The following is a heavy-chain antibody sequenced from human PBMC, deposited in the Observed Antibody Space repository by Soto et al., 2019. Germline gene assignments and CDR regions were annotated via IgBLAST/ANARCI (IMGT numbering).Heavy chain of an antibody. D-gene: IGHD4-17*01. J-gene: IGHJ6*03. CDR3: ARYATVTSYYYYYYMDV. Sequence: GGSLRLSCAASGFTFSDYYMSWIRQAPGKGLEWVSYISSSGSTIYYADSVKGRFTISRDNAKNSLYLQMNGLRAEDTAVYYCARYATVTSYYYYYYMDVWGKGTTVTVSS. V-gene: IGHV3-11*01. CDR2: ISSSGSTI. CDR1: GFTFSDYY.